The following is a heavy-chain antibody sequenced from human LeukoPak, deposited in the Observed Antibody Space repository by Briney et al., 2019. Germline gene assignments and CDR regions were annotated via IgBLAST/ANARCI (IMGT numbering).Heavy chain of an antibody. CDR1: GGSISSYY. D-gene: IGHD6-13*01. CDR3: ARGVYIAAAQYGY. V-gene: IGHV4-59*01. J-gene: IGHJ4*02. CDR2: IYYSGTT. Sequence: SETLSLTCTVSGGSISSYYWSWIRQPPGKGLEWIGYIYYSGTTNYNPSLKSRVTISVDTTKNRFSLKLSSVTAADTAVYYCARGVYIAAAQYGYWGQGTLVTVSS.